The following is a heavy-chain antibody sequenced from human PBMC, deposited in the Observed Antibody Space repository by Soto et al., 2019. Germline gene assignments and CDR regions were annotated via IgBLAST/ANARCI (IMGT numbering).Heavy chain of an antibody. CDR3: ARDPGLGDCTNGVCYTADY. J-gene: IGHJ4*02. D-gene: IGHD2-8*01. CDR1: GYTFTSYG. Sequence: QVQLVQSGAEVKKPGASVKVSCKASGYTFTSYGISWVRQAPGQGLEWMGWISAYNGNTNYAQKLQGRVTMTTDTSTSTAYMELRRLRSDDTDVYYCARDPGLGDCTNGVCYTADYWRQGTLVTVSS. CDR2: ISAYNGNT. V-gene: IGHV1-18*01.